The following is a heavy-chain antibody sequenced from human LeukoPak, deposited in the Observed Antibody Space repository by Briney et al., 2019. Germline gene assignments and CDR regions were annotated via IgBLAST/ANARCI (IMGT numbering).Heavy chain of an antibody. J-gene: IGHJ6*02. V-gene: IGHV1-2*04. CDR2: TNPNSGGT. CDR3: ARDIPLYDYVWGSYRSSYGMDV. Sequence: VASVKVSCKASGYTFTGYYMHWVRQAPGQGLEWMGWTNPNSGGTNYAQKFQGWVTMTRDTSISTAYMELSRLRSDDTAVYYCARDIPLYDYVWGSYRSSYGMDVWGQGPRSPSP. CDR1: GYTFTGYY. D-gene: IGHD3-16*02.